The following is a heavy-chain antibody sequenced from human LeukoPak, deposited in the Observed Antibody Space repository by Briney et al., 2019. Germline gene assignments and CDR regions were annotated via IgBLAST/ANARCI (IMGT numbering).Heavy chain of an antibody. CDR2: INTDGGIT. V-gene: IGHV3-74*01. CDR1: GFTFSSYW. J-gene: IGHJ3*02. CDR3: ARGKTSDDIIEDAFDI. Sequence: GGSLRLSCAASGFTFSSYWMHWVRQAPGKGLVWVSRINTDGGITNYADSVKGRFTISRDNAKNTLYLQMNSLRAEDTALYYCARGKTSDDIIEDAFDIWGQGTMVAVSS. D-gene: IGHD3-9*01.